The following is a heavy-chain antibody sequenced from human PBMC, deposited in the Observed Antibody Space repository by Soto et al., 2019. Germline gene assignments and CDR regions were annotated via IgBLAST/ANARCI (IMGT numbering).Heavy chain of an antibody. Sequence: ASVKVSCKVSGYTLTELSMHWVRQAPGKGLEWKGGFDPEDGETIYAQKFQGRVTMTEDTSTDTAYMELSSLRSEDTAVYYCATSLYCSGGSCYSGAFDIWGQGTMVTVSS. V-gene: IGHV1-24*01. CDR2: FDPEDGET. CDR1: GYTLTELS. J-gene: IGHJ3*02. CDR3: ATSLYCSGGSCYSGAFDI. D-gene: IGHD2-15*01.